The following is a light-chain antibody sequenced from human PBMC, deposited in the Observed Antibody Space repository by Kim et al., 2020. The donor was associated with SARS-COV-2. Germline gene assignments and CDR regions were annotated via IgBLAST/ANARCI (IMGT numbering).Light chain of an antibody. J-gene: IGKJ2*01. CDR2: GTS. V-gene: IGKV3-20*01. CDR1: QRVASNH. Sequence: LSPGDSATLACRASQRVASNHLAWFQQKPGQAPRLLIYGTSSRAPAIPDRFSASGSGTDFTLTISRLEPEDFAIYYCQQYDRPPYTFGQGTKLEI. CDR3: QQYDRPPYT.